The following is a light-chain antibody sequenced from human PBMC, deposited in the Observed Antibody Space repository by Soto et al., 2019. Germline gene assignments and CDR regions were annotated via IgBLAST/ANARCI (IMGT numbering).Light chain of an antibody. Sequence: EIVLTQSPGTLSLSPGERATLSCRASQSVSSSYLAWYQQKPGQAPRLLIYGASSRATGIPDRFSGSGSGTDFPLTISRLEPEDLAVYYCQQYGSSPWTFGQGTKVEIK. CDR3: QQYGSSPWT. J-gene: IGKJ1*01. CDR1: QSVSSSY. CDR2: GAS. V-gene: IGKV3-20*01.